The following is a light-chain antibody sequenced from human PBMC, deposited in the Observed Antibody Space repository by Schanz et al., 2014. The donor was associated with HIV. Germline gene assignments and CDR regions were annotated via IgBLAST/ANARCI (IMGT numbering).Light chain of an antibody. CDR3: SSYAGSNNLV. CDR1: SIDAGGYNY. CDR2: DVS. V-gene: IGLV2-14*03. Sequence: QSALTQPASVSGSPGQSITISCTGTSIDAGGYNYVSWYQQHPGKAPKLMLYDVSNRPSGVSNRFSGSKSGNTASLTVSGLQAEDEADYYCSSYAGSNNLVFGGGTKVTVL. J-gene: IGLJ3*02.